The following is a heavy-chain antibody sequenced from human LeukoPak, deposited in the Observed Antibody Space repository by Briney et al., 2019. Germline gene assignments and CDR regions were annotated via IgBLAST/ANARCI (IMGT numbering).Heavy chain of an antibody. CDR2: IRYDGSNK. V-gene: IGHV3-30*02. Sequence: GGSLRLSCAASGFTFSSYVMHWVRQAPGKGLEWVAFIRYDGSNKYYADSVKGRFTISRDNSKNTLYLQMNSLRAEDTAVYYCATKPRSYYDILTGYFLYWGQGTLVTVSS. CDR3: ATKPRSYYDILTGYFLY. D-gene: IGHD3-9*01. CDR1: GFTFSSYV. J-gene: IGHJ4*02.